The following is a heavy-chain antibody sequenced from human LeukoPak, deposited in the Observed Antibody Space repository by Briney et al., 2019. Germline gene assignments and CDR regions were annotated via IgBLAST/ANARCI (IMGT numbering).Heavy chain of an antibody. J-gene: IGHJ3*02. CDR1: GFTFSSYA. CDR2: ISGSGGST. Sequence: GGSLRLSCAASGFTFSSYAMSWVRQAPGKGLEWVSAISGSGGSTYYADSVKGRFTISRDNSKNTLYLQMSSLRAEDTAVYYCAKYDFWSGYFGGVGSAFDIWGQGTMVTVSS. CDR3: AKYDFWSGYFGGVGSAFDI. V-gene: IGHV3-23*01. D-gene: IGHD3-3*01.